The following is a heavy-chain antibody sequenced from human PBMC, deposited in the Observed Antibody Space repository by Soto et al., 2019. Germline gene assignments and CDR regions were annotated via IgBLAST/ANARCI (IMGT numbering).Heavy chain of an antibody. CDR2: IYYSGST. CDR1: GASISSSSYY. CDR3: PRSVAGTPPDY. Sequence: SDTLSLTCTVSGASISSSSYYWGWIRQPPGKGLEWIGSIYYSGSTYYNPSLKSRVTISVDTSKNQFSLKLSSVTAADTAVYYCPRSVAGTPPDYWGQGTLVS. V-gene: IGHV4-39*01. J-gene: IGHJ4*02. D-gene: IGHD6-19*01.